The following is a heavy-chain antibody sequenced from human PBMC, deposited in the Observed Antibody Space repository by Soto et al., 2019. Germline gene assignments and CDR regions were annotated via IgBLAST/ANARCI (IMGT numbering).Heavy chain of an antibody. Sequence: GGSLRLSCAASGFTFSSYAKKWVRQAPGKGLEWVSAISGSGGSTYYADSVKGRFTISRDNSKNTLYLQMNSLRAEDTAVYYCAKRVATGHYYYYGMDVWGQGTTVTVSS. CDR2: ISGSGGST. CDR1: GFTFSSYA. CDR3: AKRVATGHYYYYGMDV. V-gene: IGHV3-23*01. J-gene: IGHJ6*02. D-gene: IGHD5-12*01.